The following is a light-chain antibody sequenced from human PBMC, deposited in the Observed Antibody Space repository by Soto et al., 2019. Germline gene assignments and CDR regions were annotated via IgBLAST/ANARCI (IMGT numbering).Light chain of an antibody. CDR2: HAS. CDR3: QHYNSYSEA. J-gene: IGKJ1*01. V-gene: IGKV1-5*01. Sequence: DIQMTQSPSTLPASFGDRVTLTWRASQSISNWLAWYQQKPGTAPKVLIYHASNLQSGVPSRFSGSGSGTEFTLTISSLQTDDFATYYCQHYNSYSEAFGQGTKVDIK. CDR1: QSISNW.